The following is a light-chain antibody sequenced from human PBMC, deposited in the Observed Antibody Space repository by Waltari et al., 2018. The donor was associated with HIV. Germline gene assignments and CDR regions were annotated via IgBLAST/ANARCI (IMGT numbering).Light chain of an antibody. CDR2: GDN. CDR1: NSNIGMNY. CDR3: GSWDSRRSVFV. J-gene: IGLJ1*01. Sequence: QSVLTQPPSVSAAAGQKVSVSCSGSNSNIGMNYVSWYQHLPGTAPKLLFSGDNTRPSGIPDRFSAAKSGTSATLDISGLLTGDEADYYCGSWDSRRSVFVFGGGTKVTVL. V-gene: IGLV1-51*01.